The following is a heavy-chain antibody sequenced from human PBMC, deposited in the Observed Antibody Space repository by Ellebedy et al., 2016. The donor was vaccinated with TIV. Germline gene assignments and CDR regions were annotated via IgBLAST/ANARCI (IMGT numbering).Heavy chain of an antibody. V-gene: IGHV1-46*01. J-gene: IGHJ5*01. CDR2: LDARVGST. CDR3: ASVPSAGADF. D-gene: IGHD4-17*01. Sequence: ASVKVSCKASGYTFTKYYFHWIRQAPGQGLEWMGVLDARVGSTVYAQKVQGRVTMTRDTSTRTVYMELTSIRSDDTAVYYCASVPSAGADFWGQGTLVTVSS. CDR1: GYTFTKYY.